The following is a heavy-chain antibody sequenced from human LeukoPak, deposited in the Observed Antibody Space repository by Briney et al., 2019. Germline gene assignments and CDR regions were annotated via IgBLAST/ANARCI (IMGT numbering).Heavy chain of an antibody. D-gene: IGHD3-22*01. Sequence: SETLSLTCAVYGGSFSGYYWSWIRQPPGKGLEWIGEINHSGSTNYNPSLKSRVTISVDTSKDQFSLKLSSVTAADTAVYYCASPYYDSSGYYGEPDYWGQGTLVTVSS. CDR2: INHSGST. CDR3: ASPYYDSSGYYGEPDY. V-gene: IGHV4-34*01. CDR1: GGSFSGYY. J-gene: IGHJ4*02.